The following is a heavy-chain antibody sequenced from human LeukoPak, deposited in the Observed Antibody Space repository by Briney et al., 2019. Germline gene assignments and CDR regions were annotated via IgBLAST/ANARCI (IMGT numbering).Heavy chain of an antibody. Sequence: GGSLRLSCAASGFTFAESAMHWARQAPGKGLEWVSGINWNSGDIGYADSVKGRLTISRDNAKNSLYLQMNSLRAEDTALYYCTKGVGFEINWFDPWGQGTLVTVSS. CDR2: INWNSGDI. D-gene: IGHD3-10*01. J-gene: IGHJ5*02. CDR1: GFTFAESA. CDR3: TKGVGFEINWFDP. V-gene: IGHV3-9*01.